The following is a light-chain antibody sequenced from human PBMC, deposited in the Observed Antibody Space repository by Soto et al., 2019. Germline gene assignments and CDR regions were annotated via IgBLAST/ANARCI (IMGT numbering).Light chain of an antibody. CDR1: QSVGTW. J-gene: IGKJ1*01. CDR3: QHYRRNTWS. CDR2: GAS. V-gene: IGKV1-5*01. Sequence: DIQMTQSPSTLSASVGGRVTITCRASQSVGTWVAWYQQKPGKAPKLLIYGASNLESGVPSRFSGSGSGTEFTLTITTXQPDDFATYFCQHYRRNTWSFGPGTKVDTK.